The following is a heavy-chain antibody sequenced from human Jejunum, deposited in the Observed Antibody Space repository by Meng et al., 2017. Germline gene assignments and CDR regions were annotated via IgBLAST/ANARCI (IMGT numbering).Heavy chain of an antibody. CDR3: AHRFPGYYGGWNGGYFDS. V-gene: IGHV2-5*02. J-gene: IGHJ4*02. CDR2: IYWDDDK. D-gene: IGHD6-19*01. Sequence: QTTFTESGPTPLKPPQTLTLTRTVSGFALTTNGVGVGWFRQPPGQALEWLAVIYWDDDKRYNPSLKSRLTVSKDTSKNQVVLTMTNMDPVDTATYYCAHRFPGYYGGWNGGYFDSWGQGTLVTVSS. CDR1: GFALTTNGVG.